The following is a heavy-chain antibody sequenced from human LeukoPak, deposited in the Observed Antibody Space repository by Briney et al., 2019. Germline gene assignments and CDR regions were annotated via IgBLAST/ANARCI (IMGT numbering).Heavy chain of an antibody. J-gene: IGHJ4*02. CDR1: GFTFSSYS. CDR3: ARGVPFDY. D-gene: IGHD2-8*01. CDR2: ISSSSSTI. Sequence: GGSLRLSCAASGFTFSSYSMNWVRQAPGKGLEWVSYISSSSSTIYYADSVRGRFTISGDNAKNSLYLQMNSLRAEDTAVYYCARGVPFDYWGQGTLVTVSS. V-gene: IGHV3-48*01.